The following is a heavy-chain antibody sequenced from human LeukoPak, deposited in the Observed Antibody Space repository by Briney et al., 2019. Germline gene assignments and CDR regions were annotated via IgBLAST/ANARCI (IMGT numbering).Heavy chain of an antibody. Sequence: ASVKVSCKASGYTFTSYAMHWVRQAPGQGLEWMGWINAGNGNTMYSQKFQDRVTISRDTSATTASMELSGLRPEDTAVYYCAAGSYKYWGQGTLVTVSS. CDR1: GYTFTSYA. J-gene: IGHJ4*02. CDR3: AAGSYKY. D-gene: IGHD3-10*01. V-gene: IGHV1-3*01. CDR2: INAGNGNT.